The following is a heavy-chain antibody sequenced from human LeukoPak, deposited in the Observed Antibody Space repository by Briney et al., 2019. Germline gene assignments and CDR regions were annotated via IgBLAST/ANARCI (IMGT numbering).Heavy chain of an antibody. D-gene: IGHD3-22*01. CDR3: ARAVVITQGYYYYYYMDV. CDR2: IYTSGST. J-gene: IGHJ6*03. V-gene: IGHV4-4*09. Sequence: SETLSLTCAVYGGSFSGYYWSWIQQPPGKGLEWIGYIYTSGSTNYNPSLKRRVTISVDTSKNQFSLKLSSVTAADTAVYYCARAVVITQGYYYYYYMDVWGKGTTVTVSS. CDR1: GGSFSGYY.